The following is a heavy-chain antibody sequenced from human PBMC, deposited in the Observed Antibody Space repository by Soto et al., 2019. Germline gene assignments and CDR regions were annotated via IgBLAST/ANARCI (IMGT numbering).Heavy chain of an antibody. Sequence: PSEPLSLTCTVSGGSIRSGKYYWSWIRQPPGKGLECIGYIDFGGSTYYNPSLKSRVVISGDTSKNQFSLNLSSTTATDTAVYYCARGSPFPSTGEFDYWGQGTLVTVSS. CDR1: GGSIRSGKYY. CDR3: ARGSPFPSTGEFDY. J-gene: IGHJ4*02. D-gene: IGHD1-1*01. CDR2: IDFGGST. V-gene: IGHV4-30-4*08.